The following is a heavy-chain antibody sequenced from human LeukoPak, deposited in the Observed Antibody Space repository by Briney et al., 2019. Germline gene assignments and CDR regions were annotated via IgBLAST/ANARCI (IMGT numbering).Heavy chain of an antibody. D-gene: IGHD3-10*01. CDR1: GFTFSSYG. J-gene: IGHJ6*02. Sequence: GRSLRLSCAASGFTFSSYGMHWVRQAPGKGLEWVAVISYDGSNKYYADSVKGRFTISRDNSKNTLYLQMNSLRAEDTAVYYCAKDLYSGSGSYTHHYYYYYGMDVRGQGTTVTVSS. CDR2: ISYDGSNK. CDR3: AKDLYSGSGSYTHHYYYYYGMDV. V-gene: IGHV3-30*18.